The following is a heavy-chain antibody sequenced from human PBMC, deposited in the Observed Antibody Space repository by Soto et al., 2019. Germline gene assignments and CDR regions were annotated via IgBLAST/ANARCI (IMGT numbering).Heavy chain of an antibody. V-gene: IGHV3-48*03. J-gene: IGHJ4*02. Sequence: VGSLRLSCASSIFNFSNYDMNCVRQSPGGGLEWIAFISGTGFTTYYADSAWPRFTISRDNSQSALFLQMDSLTVDDSGIYFCERGGVYWGQGVPVSVSS. D-gene: IGHD2-8*01. CDR1: IFNFSNYD. CDR2: ISGTGFTT. CDR3: ERGGVY.